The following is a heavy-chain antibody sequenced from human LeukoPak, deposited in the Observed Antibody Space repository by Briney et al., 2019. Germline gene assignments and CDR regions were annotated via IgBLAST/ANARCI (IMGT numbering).Heavy chain of an antibody. CDR3: ARRKTGSPYDY. CDR2: IYSGGST. V-gene: IGHV3-53*01. J-gene: IGHJ4*02. CDR1: GFSVSSDY. D-gene: IGHD1-1*01. Sequence: PGGSLRFSCAASGFSVSSDYIGWVRQAPGKGLEWVSVIYSGGSTYYADSVKGRFTISRDNSKNTVYLQMNSLRPEDTAVYYCARRKTGSPYDYWGQGTLVTVSS.